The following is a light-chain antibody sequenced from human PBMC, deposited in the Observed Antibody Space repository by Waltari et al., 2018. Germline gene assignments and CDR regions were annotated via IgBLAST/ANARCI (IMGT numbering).Light chain of an antibody. J-gene: IGLJ2*01. CDR2: EVA. CDR1: SSDVGPFNY. Sequence: QSALTQPPSASGSLGQSVTISCTGVSSDVGPFNYVSWYQHHPGEPPRLILYEVAMRPSGVPNRFSGSRSVNTASLIVSGLQADDEADYYCSSYTGDYSPVLFGGGTTLTVL. CDR3: SSYTGDYSPVL. V-gene: IGLV2-8*01.